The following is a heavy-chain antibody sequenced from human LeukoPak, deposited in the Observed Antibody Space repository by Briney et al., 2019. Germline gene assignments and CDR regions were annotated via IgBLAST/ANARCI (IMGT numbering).Heavy chain of an antibody. CDR2: IYYSGST. V-gene: IGHV4-59*01. CDR3: ARGEMYYYDSSGLDY. CDR1: GGSISSYY. D-gene: IGHD3-22*01. Sequence: SETLSLTCTVSGGSISSYYWSWIRQPPGKGLEWIGYIYYSGSTNYNPSLKSRVTISVDTSKNQFSLKLSSVTAADTAVYYCARGEMYYYDSSGLDYWGQGTLVTVSS. J-gene: IGHJ4*02.